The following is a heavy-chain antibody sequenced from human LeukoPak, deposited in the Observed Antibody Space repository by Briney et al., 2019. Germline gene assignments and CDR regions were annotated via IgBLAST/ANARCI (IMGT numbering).Heavy chain of an antibody. J-gene: IGHJ5*02. CDR2: IYYSGST. CDR3: ARDLVRVVPAAIVHWFDP. V-gene: IGHV4-59*01. Sequence: PSETLSLTCTVSGGSISSYYWSWIRQPPGKGLEWIGYIYYSGSTNYNPSLKSRVTISVDTSKNQFSLKLSSVTAADTAVYYCARDLVRVVPAAIVHWFDPWGQGTLVTVSS. D-gene: IGHD2-2*02. CDR1: GGSISSYY.